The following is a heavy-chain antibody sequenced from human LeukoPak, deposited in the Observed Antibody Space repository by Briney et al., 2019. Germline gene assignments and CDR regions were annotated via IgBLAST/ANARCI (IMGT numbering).Heavy chain of an antibody. CDR1: GFTFSSYG. J-gene: IGHJ4*02. V-gene: IGHV3-30*03. CDR3: ARRVNTALAPYYFDY. CDR2: ISYDGSNK. D-gene: IGHD5-18*01. Sequence: GGSLRLSCAASGFTFSSYGMHWVRQAPGEGLEWVAVISYDGSNKYYADSVKGRFTISRDNAQTTLYLQMNSLRAEDTAVYYCARRVNTALAPYYFDYWGQGTLVTVSS.